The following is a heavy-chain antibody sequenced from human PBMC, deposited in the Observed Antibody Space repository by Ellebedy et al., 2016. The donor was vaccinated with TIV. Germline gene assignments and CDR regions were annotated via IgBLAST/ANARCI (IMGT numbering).Heavy chain of an antibody. D-gene: IGHD1-26*01. Sequence: PGGSLRLSFQSSGYNFATDWIGWVRQMPGKGLEWVGVIYPHDSDSRYGPSFQDLVSISADKATGTAYLQWRRLKASDTAIYYCATVLDDLGAFWGLGTRVTVSS. CDR2: IYPHDSDS. CDR1: GYNFATDW. J-gene: IGHJ4*02. V-gene: IGHV5-51*01. CDR3: ATVLDDLGAF.